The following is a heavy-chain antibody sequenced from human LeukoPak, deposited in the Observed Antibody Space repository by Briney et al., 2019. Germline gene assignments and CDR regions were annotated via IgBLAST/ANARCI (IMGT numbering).Heavy chain of an antibody. J-gene: IGHJ3*02. Sequence: GASVKVSCKASGYTFTGYYMHWVRQAPGQGLEWMGWINPNSGGTNYAQKFQGRVTMTRDTSISTAYMELSRLRSDDTAVYYCATASVYYDFWSGYPQDAFDIWGQGTMVTVSS. CDR1: GYTFTGYY. CDR2: INPNSGGT. V-gene: IGHV1-2*02. CDR3: ATASVYYDFWSGYPQDAFDI. D-gene: IGHD3-3*01.